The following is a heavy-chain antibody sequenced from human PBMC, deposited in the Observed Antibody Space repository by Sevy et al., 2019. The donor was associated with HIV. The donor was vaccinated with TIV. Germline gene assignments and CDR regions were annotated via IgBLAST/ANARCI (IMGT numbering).Heavy chain of an antibody. D-gene: IGHD1-20*01. J-gene: IGHJ4*02. V-gene: IGHV4-59*01. CDR2: IYYSGST. Sequence: SETLSLTCTVSGGSISSYYWSWIRQPPGKGLEWIGYIYYSGSTNYNPSLKSRVTISVDTSKNQFSLKLSSVTAADTAVYYCARSGANWNPENYFDYWGQGTLSPSPQ. CDR1: GGSISSYY. CDR3: ARSGANWNPENYFDY.